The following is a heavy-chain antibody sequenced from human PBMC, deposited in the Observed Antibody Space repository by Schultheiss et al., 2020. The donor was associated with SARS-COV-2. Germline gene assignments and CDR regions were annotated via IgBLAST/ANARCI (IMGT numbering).Heavy chain of an antibody. J-gene: IGHJ4*02. CDR2: ISGSGGST. CDR3: AKDSYYCDSSGYYPMAIDY. D-gene: IGHD3-22*01. V-gene: IGHV3-23*01. Sequence: GGSLRLSCAASGFTFSSYAMSWVRQAPGKGLEWVSAISGSGGSTYYTDSVKGRFTIIRDNSKNTLYLQMNSLRAEDTAVYYCAKDSYYCDSSGYYPMAIDYWGQGTLVTVSS. CDR1: GFTFSSYA.